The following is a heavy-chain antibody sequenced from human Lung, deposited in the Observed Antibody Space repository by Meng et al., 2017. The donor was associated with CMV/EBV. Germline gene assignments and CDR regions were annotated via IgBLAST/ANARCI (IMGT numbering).Heavy chain of an antibody. CDR2: IYTGGSA. CDR3: ATQAPPGITDKDYFYYGMDV. CDR1: GFIVSSKY. V-gene: IGHV3-53*01. Sequence: GGSLRLXCAVSGFIVSSKYMTWVRQTPGKGLEWVSIIYTGGSASYADSVTGRFTISRDNSKNTLYLKMNSLRAEDTAVYYCATQAPPGITDKDYFYYGMDVWGQGTTVTVSS. J-gene: IGHJ6*02. D-gene: IGHD1-14*01.